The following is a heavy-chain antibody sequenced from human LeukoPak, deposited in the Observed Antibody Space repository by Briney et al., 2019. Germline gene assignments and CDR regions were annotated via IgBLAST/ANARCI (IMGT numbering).Heavy chain of an antibody. CDR3: VKDRYVDY. D-gene: IGHD3-16*01. CDR2: ISSDGDST. Sequence: GGSLRLSCSVSGFSFSSYAMHWVRQAPGKGLEYVSSISSDGDSTYYADSVKGRFTISRDNSKNTLFLQMSSLRAEDTAVYYCVKDRYVDYWGQGTLVSVSS. V-gene: IGHV3-64D*09. J-gene: IGHJ4*02. CDR1: GFSFSSYA.